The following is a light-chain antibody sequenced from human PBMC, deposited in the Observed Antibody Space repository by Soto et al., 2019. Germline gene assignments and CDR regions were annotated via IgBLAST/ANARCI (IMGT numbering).Light chain of an antibody. Sequence: IPVTQSPSSLSATVGDRDTITCRASQSISSYLNWYQQKPGKAPKLLIYAASSLQSGVPSRFSGSGSGTEFTLTISSLQPEDFATYYCLKYNSCWPFAQGAKV. CDR3: LKYNSCWP. CDR1: QSISSY. V-gene: IGKV1-39*01. CDR2: AAS. J-gene: IGKJ1*01.